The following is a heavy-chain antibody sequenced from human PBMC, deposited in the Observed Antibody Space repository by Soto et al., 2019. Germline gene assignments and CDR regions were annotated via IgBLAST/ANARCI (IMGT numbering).Heavy chain of an antibody. J-gene: IGHJ3*02. D-gene: IGHD5-18*01. CDR3: ARGADTAMGYDAFDI. Sequence: GASVKVSCRASGYTFTSYDINWVRQATGQGLEWMGWMNPNSGNTGYAQKFQGRVTMTRNTSISTAYMELSSLRSEDTAVYYCARGADTAMGYDAFDIWGQGTMVTVSS. CDR1: GYTFTSYD. CDR2: MNPNSGNT. V-gene: IGHV1-8*01.